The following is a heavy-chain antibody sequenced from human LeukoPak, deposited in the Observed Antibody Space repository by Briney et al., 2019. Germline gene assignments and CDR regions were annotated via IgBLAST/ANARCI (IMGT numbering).Heavy chain of an antibody. CDR1: GFTFSKYW. V-gene: IGHV3-7*01. D-gene: IGHD3-10*01. J-gene: IGHJ4*02. CDR2: IKEDRSEK. Sequence: GGSLRLSCAASGFTFSKYWMSWVRQAPGKGLEWVADIKEDRSEKYYVDSVKGRFTISRDNAKNALFLQMISLRAEDTAVYYCALTPDYYGSGSFDYWGQGTLVTVSS. CDR3: ALTPDYYGSGSFDY.